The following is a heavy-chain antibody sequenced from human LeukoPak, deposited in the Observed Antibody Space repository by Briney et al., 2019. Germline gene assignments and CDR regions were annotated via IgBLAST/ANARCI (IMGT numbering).Heavy chain of an antibody. Sequence: TSSETLSLTCAVYGGSFSGYYWSWIRQPPGKGLEWIGEINHSGSTNYNPSLKSRVTISVDTSKNQFSLKLSSVTAADTAVYYCARTTSLNYGMDVWGQGTTVTVSS. J-gene: IGHJ6*02. CDR1: GGSFSGYY. CDR3: ARTTSLNYGMDV. D-gene: IGHD1-1*01. CDR2: INHSGST. V-gene: IGHV4-34*01.